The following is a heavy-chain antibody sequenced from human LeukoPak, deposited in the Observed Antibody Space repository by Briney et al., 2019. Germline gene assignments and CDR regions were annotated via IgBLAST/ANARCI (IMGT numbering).Heavy chain of an antibody. CDR2: ISSRSTTI. CDR3: ARDDSGTTEGDWFDP. D-gene: IGHD1-7*01. Sequence: GGSLRLSCAASGFTFSSYGLNWVRRAPGKGLEWLSYISSRSTTIYYADSVRGRFTISRDDAKNPLYLQMNSLRDDDTAVYYCARDDSGTTEGDWFDPWGQGTLVTVSS. V-gene: IGHV3-48*02. CDR1: GFTFSSYG. J-gene: IGHJ5*02.